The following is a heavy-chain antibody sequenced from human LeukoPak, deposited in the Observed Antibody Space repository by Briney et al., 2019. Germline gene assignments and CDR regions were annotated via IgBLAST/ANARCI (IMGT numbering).Heavy chain of an antibody. J-gene: IGHJ3*02. D-gene: IGHD3-10*01. V-gene: IGHV4-61*02. CDR2: IYTSGST. CDR1: GGSISSGSYY. Sequence: SQTLSLTCTVSGGSISSGSYYWSWIRQPAGKGLEWIGRIYTSGSTNYNPSLKSRVTMSVDTSKNQFSLKLRSVTAADTAVYYCARDLGPVVLWFGDSGGHAFDIXGQGTXVTVSS. CDR3: ARDLGPVVLWFGDSGGHAFDI.